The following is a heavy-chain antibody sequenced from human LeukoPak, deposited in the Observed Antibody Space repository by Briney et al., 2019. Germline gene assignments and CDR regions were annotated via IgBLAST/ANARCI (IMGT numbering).Heavy chain of an antibody. CDR1: GYTFTGYY. CDR2: INPNSGGT. Sequence: ASVKVSCKASGYTFTGYYMHWVRQAPGQGLEWMGWINPNSGGTNYAHKFQGRVTMTRDTSISTAYMELSRLRSDDTAVYYRARGQFPKWGAFDYWGQGTLVTVSS. V-gene: IGHV1-2*02. CDR3: ARGQFPKWGAFDY. D-gene: IGHD7-27*01. J-gene: IGHJ4*02.